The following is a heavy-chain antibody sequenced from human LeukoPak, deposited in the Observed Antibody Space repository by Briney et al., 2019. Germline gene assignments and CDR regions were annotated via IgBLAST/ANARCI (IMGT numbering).Heavy chain of an antibody. Sequence: SETLSLTCTVSGGSISSNSNYWAWIRQPPGRGLEWIGSISYGGSTYYSPSLESRVTISVDTSKNQFSLSLSSVTAADTAVYYCARQALWFFDHWGQGTLVTVSS. V-gene: IGHV4-39*01. CDR1: GGSISSNSNY. J-gene: IGHJ4*02. CDR3: ARQALWFFDH. D-gene: IGHD2-21*01. CDR2: ISYGGST.